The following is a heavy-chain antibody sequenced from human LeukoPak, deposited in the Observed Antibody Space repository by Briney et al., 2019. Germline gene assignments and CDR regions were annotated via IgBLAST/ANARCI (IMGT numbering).Heavy chain of an antibody. D-gene: IGHD3-9*01. CDR2: ISGSGGST. J-gene: IGHJ2*01. V-gene: IGHV3-23*01. CDR3: AKKRSDYDILTGYYTRLGYFDL. Sequence: GGSLRLSCAASGFTFSSYAMSWVRQAPWKGLEWVSAISGSGGSTYYADSVKGRFTISRDNSKNTLYLQMNSLRAEDTAVYYCAKKRSDYDILTGYYTRLGYFDLWGRGTLVTVSS. CDR1: GFTFSSYA.